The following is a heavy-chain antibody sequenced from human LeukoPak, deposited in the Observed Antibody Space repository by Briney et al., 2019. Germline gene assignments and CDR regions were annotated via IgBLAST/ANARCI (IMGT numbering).Heavy chain of an antibody. CDR3: ARDRDYSNTERGFDY. CDR2: INPNSGET. CDR1: GYTLTDYY. V-gene: IGHV1-2*02. J-gene: IGHJ4*02. Sequence: GASVKVSCKTSGYTLTDYYIHWVRQAPGQGLEWMGWINPNSGETNSAQKFQGRVTMTGDTSISTAYMELSRVTSDDTAVYYCARDRDYSNTERGFDYWGQGTLVTVSS. D-gene: IGHD4-11*01.